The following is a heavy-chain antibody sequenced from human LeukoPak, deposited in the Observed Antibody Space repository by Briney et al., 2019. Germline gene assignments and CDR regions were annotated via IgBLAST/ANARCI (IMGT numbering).Heavy chain of an antibody. V-gene: IGHV4-4*07. Sequence: SETLSLTCTVSGGSVSNSYWTWIRQSAGKGLEWIGRMYSSGSSNYNPSLKSRTTTSVDTSKNEFSLKLTSVTAADTAVYYCARGGSYFYDYYMDDWGQGATVSVSS. CDR1: GGSVSNSY. CDR2: MYSSGSS. CDR3: ARGGSYFYDYYMDD. D-gene: IGHD1-26*01. J-gene: IGHJ6*03.